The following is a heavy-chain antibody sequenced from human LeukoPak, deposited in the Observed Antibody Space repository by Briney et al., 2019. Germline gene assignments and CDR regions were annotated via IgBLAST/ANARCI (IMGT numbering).Heavy chain of an antibody. Sequence: SETLSLTCTVSGGSISSYYWSWIRQPPGKGLEWIGYIYYSGHTNYNPSLKSRVTISVDTSKNQFSLKLSSVTAADTAVYYCARDLYCSGGSCYSPYGDYGNALGYYGMDVWGQGTTVTVSS. V-gene: IGHV4-59*01. J-gene: IGHJ6*02. CDR1: GGSISSYY. CDR2: IYYSGHT. D-gene: IGHD2-15*01. CDR3: ARDLYCSGGSCYSPYGDYGNALGYYGMDV.